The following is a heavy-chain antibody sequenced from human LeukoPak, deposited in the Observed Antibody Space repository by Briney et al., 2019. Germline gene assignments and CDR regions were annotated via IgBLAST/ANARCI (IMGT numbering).Heavy chain of an antibody. V-gene: IGHV3-53*01. D-gene: IGHD5-18*01. J-gene: IGHJ4*02. Sequence: GESLRLSCTVSGFTVSSNSMSWVRQAPGKGLEWVSFIYSDNTHYSDSVKGRFTISRDNSKSTLYLQMNSLRAEDTAVYYCAKHSGPSGYSSGYYFDYWGQGTLVTVSS. CDR2: IYSDNT. CDR1: GFTVSSNS. CDR3: AKHSGPSGYSSGYYFDY.